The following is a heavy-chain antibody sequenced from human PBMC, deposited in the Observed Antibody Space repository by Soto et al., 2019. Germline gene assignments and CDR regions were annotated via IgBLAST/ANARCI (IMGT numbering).Heavy chain of an antibody. V-gene: IGHV4-30-4*01. CDR2: ICYSGNP. CDR3: ASSSLYGMDV. Sequence: PSAILSLTCSVPGGSIGRGYYYWSWVPRPPGKGLEWIGNICYSGNPYYNLPLMIRLIISIDTSKNQFSRKVPSVTAADTAVYYCASSSLYGMDVWGQGTTVTVSS. J-gene: IGHJ6*02. CDR1: GGSIGRGYYY.